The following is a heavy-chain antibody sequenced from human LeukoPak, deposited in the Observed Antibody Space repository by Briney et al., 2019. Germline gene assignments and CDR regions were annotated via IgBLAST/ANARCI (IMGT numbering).Heavy chain of an antibody. CDR1: GFTFSSYG. CDR2: IPYDGSNK. CDR3: AKDSHHI. V-gene: IGHV3-30*18. J-gene: IGHJ3*02. Sequence: GGSLRLSCAASGFTFSSYGMHWVRQAPGKGLEWVAVIPYDGSNKYYADSVKGRFTISRDNSKNTLYLQMNSLRAEDTAVYYCAKDSHHIWGQGTMVTVSS.